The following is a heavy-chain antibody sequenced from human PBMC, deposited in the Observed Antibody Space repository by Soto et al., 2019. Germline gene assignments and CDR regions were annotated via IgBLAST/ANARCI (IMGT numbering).Heavy chain of an antibody. Sequence: PSETLSLTCTVSGGSISSSIYYWGWIRQPPGKGLEWIGSVYYSGSAYYSPSLKSRVTMSVDTSKNQLSLKLSSVTAADTAVYYCARLHCNSPNCVPLDPWGQGTLVTVSS. CDR2: VYYSGSA. D-gene: IGHD2-2*01. J-gene: IGHJ5*02. CDR1: GGSISSSIYY. CDR3: ARLHCNSPNCVPLDP. V-gene: IGHV4-39*01.